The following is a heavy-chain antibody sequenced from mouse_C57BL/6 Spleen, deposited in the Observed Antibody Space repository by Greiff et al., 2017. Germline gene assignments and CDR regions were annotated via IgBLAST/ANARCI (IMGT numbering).Heavy chain of an antibody. CDR1: GYTFTSYW. D-gene: IGHD4-1*01. J-gene: IGHJ1*03. CDR3: ARGGLGYWYFDV. CDR2: IHPNSGST. Sequence: QVQLQQPGAELVKPGASVKLSCKASGYTFTSYWMHWVKQRPGQGLEWIGMIHPNSGSTNYNEKFKSKATLTVDKSTSTAYMQLSSLTSEGSAVYYCARGGLGYWYFDVWGTGTTVTVSS. V-gene: IGHV1-64*01.